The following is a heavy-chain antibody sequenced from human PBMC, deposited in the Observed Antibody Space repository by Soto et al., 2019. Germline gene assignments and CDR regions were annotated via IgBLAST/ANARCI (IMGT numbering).Heavy chain of an antibody. CDR2: IYYSGST. CDR3: ASYSGWYTNFDY. V-gene: IGHV4-39*01. J-gene: IGHJ4*02. CDR1: GGSISSSSYX. D-gene: IGHD6-19*01. Sequence: SETLSLTCTVSGGSISSSSYXWGWIRXPPGKGLEWIGSIYYSGSTYYNPSLKSRVTISVDTSKNQFSLKLSSVTAADTAVYYCASYSGWYTNFDYWGQGTLVTVSS.